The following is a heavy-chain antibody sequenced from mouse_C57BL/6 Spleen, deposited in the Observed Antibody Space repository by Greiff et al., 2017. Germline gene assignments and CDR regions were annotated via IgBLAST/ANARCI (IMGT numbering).Heavy chain of an antibody. J-gene: IGHJ4*01. D-gene: IGHD1-1*01. Sequence: EVKLVESGPELVKPGASVKISCKASGYSFTGYYMHWVKQSHGNILDWIGYIYPYNGVSSYNQKFKGKATLTVDKSSSPAYMELRSLTSEDSAVYYCARSGSSWDYYAMDYWGQGTSVTVSS. CDR1: GYSFTGYY. V-gene: IGHV1-31*01. CDR2: IYPYNGVS. CDR3: ARSGSSWDYYAMDY.